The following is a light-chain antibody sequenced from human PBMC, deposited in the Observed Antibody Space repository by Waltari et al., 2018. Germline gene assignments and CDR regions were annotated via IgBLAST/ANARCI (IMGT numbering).Light chain of an antibody. J-gene: IGKJ1*01. V-gene: IGKV3-20*01. Sequence: ETVLTQSPGTLSLSPGERATLSCRASQSVSSTYLAWYQQKPGQAPRLLISGASTRATGLPDRFTGSGSGTEYTLTISRLEPEDFAVYYCQLFGSSPTWTFGQGTKVEIK. CDR3: QLFGSSPTWT. CDR2: GAS. CDR1: QSVSSTY.